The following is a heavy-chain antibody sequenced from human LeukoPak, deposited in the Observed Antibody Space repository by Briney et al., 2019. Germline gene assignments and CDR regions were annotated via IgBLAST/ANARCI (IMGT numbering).Heavy chain of an antibody. J-gene: IGHJ5*02. CDR3: ATKFRYFDWLDDH. CDR1: GYTVTSYG. Sequence: ASVKLSCKASGYTVTSYGISWVRQAPGQGLEGMGWISAYNGNTNYAQELQGRVTMTPYTATSTTYTGLRSLRSDDTGAYYCATKFRYFDWLDDHWGQGTLVTVSS. V-gene: IGHV1-18*01. D-gene: IGHD3-9*01. CDR2: ISAYNGNT.